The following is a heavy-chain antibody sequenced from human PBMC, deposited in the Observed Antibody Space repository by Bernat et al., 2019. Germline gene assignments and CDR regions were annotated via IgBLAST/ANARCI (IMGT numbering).Heavy chain of an antibody. CDR3: AKVGSMVTSGLQGGLDY. J-gene: IGHJ4*02. Sequence: EVQLLESGGGLVQPGGSLRVSCAASGFTFSSYAMSWVRQAPGRGLEWVSSISGSGTSTYYADSVKGRFTISRDNSKNTLNLQMNSLRAEDTAVYYCAKVGSMVTSGLQGGLDYWGQGTLVTVSS. CDR2: ISGSGTST. V-gene: IGHV3-23*01. D-gene: IGHD2-21*02. CDR1: GFTFSSYA.